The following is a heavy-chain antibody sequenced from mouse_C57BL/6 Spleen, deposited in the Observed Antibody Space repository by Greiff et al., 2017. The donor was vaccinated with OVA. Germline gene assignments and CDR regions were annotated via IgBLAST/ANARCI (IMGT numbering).Heavy chain of an antibody. V-gene: IGHV1-81*01. Sequence: VKLVESGAELARPGASVKLSCKASGYTFTSYGISWVKQRTGQGLEWIGEIYPRSGNTYYNEKFKGKATLTADKSSSTAYMELRSLTSEDSAVYFCARSYGSSYVGYFDVWGTGTTVTVSS. D-gene: IGHD1-1*01. J-gene: IGHJ1*03. CDR3: ARSYGSSYVGYFDV. CDR1: GYTFTSYG. CDR2: IYPRSGNT.